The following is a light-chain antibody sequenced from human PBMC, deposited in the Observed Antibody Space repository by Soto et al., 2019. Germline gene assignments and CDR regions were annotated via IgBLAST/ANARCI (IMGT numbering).Light chain of an antibody. CDR3: SSYTSSSDNYV. CDR2: DVS. V-gene: IGLV2-14*01. Sequence: QSALTQPASVSGTPGQSITISCTGTSSDVGGYNYVSWYQQHPGKAPKLMVYDVSNRPSGVSHRCSGSKSGNTASLTISGRQAEDEADYYCSSYTSSSDNYVFGTGTKLTVL. CDR1: SSDVGGYNY. J-gene: IGLJ1*01.